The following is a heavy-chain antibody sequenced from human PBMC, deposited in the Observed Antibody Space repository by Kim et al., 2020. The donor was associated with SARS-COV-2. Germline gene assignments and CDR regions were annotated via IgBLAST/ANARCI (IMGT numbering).Heavy chain of an antibody. D-gene: IGHD1-26*01. V-gene: IGHV1-8*02. CDR2: MSPNSGNT. CDR3: ARADRGIVGATVYYFDY. Sequence: ASVKVSCKASGYTFTSYDINWVRQATGQGLEWMGWMSPNSGNTGYAQKFQGRVTMTRNTSISTAYMELSSLRSEDTAVYYCARADRGIVGATVYYFDYWGQGTLVTVSS. CDR1: GYTFTSYD. J-gene: IGHJ4*02.